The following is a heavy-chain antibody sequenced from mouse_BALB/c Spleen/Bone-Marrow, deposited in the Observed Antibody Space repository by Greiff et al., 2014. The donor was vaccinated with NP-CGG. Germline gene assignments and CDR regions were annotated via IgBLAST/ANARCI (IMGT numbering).Heavy chain of an antibody. CDR1: GYAFTDYL. D-gene: IGHD2-3*01. Sequence: QVQLQQPGAELVRPGPSVKVSCKTSGYAFTDYLMEWLKQRPGQGLEWIGVINPGTLTADKSSSTAYIQLSSLTSDDSAVYFCARYDGYFDYWGQGTTLTVSS. J-gene: IGHJ2*01. CDR3: ARYDGYFDY. V-gene: IGHV1-54*01. CDR2: INPG.